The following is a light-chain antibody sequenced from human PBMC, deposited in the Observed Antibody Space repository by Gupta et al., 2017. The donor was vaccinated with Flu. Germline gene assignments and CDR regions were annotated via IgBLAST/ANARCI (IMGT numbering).Light chain of an antibody. J-gene: IGLJ2*01. V-gene: IGLV2-14*01. CDR1: SSSIGGYNP. Sequence: ITISSTATSSSIGGYNPVSWSHHHPCHAPNLLFFDVSNRPSGVSARFSGSNSGNTASLTIAGLQAEDEAYYYCSSYTNTNTLVLFGGGTKLTVL. CDR2: DVS. CDR3: SSYTNTNTLVL.